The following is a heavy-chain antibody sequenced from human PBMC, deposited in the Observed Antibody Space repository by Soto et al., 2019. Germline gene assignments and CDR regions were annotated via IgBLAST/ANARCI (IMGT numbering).Heavy chain of an antibody. CDR2: IDYTGSN. Sequence: PSETLSLTCTVSGGSISTKYWNWIRQPPGKGLEWIGYIDYTGSNKNNPSLNSRVTLSIDTSKNQFSLRLTSVTAADTAVYYCAIDLGQWLVQGAFDIWGPGTMVTVSS. D-gene: IGHD6-19*01. CDR3: AIDLGQWLVQGAFDI. J-gene: IGHJ3*02. V-gene: IGHV4-59*12. CDR1: GGSISTKY.